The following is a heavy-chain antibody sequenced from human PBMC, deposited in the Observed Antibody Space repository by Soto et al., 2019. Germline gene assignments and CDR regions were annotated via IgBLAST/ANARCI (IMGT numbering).Heavy chain of an antibody. J-gene: IGHJ6*02. CDR3: AKPFSDAWEAGMDV. Sequence: EMQVLESGGGLVQPGGSLRLSCAASGFAFSNFHMNWVRQAPGKGLQWVATIGGAGNDIHYADSVEGRFTVSRDNSKNTLHLQMDGLRDEDTAIYYCAKPFSDAWEAGMDVWGQGTTVTVSS. CDR2: IGGAGNDI. D-gene: IGHD1-26*01. CDR1: GFAFSNFH. V-gene: IGHV3-23*01.